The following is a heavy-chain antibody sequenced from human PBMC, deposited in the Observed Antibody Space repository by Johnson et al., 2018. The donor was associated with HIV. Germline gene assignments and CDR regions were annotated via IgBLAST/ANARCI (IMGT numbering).Heavy chain of an antibody. CDR3: VRDFRSVGTTDASDI. CDR2: INQDGSEK. Sequence: VQLVESGGGLVQPGGSLRLSCAVSGFTFSDYWMSWVRQAPGKGLEWVANINQDGSEKSSVASVKGRFTISRDNAKNSLYLQISSLRAENTAVYFCVRDFRSVGTTDASDIWGQGTMITISS. V-gene: IGHV3-7*01. CDR1: GFTFSDYW. J-gene: IGHJ3*02. D-gene: IGHD1/OR15-1a*01.